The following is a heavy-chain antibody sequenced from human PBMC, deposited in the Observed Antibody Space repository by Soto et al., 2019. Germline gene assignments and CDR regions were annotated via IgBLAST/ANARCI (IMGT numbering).Heavy chain of an antibody. V-gene: IGHV4-4*02. CDR1: GASISSTDW. CDR2: IYHSGST. D-gene: IGHD3-10*01. J-gene: IGHJ5*02. CDR3: ARDRGLYGSGSYYNPNWFDP. Sequence: SETLSLTCAVSGASISSTDWWSWVRQPPGKGLEWLGEIYHSGSTYYNPSLKSRVTISVDTSKNHFSLKLSSVTAADTAVYYCARDRGLYGSGSYYNPNWFDPWGQGTLVTVSS.